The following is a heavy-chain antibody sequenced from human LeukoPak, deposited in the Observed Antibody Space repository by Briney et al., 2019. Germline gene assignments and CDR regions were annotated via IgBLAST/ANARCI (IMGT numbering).Heavy chain of an antibody. J-gene: IGHJ4*02. V-gene: IGHV4-4*07. Sequence: SETLSLTCSVSGFVSGESISTYSWSWIRQPAGKGLEWIGRIYTSGSTNYNPSLKSRVTISVDTSKNQFSLKLSSVTAADTAVYYCARGYYFDYWGQGTLVTVSS. CDR1: GESISTYS. CDR3: ARGYYFDY. CDR2: IYTSGST.